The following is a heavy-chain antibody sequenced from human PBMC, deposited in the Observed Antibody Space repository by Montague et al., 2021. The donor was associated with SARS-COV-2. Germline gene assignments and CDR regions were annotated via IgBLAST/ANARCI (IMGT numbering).Heavy chain of an antibody. CDR1: GGSISSYY. J-gene: IGHJ6*04. V-gene: IGHV4-59*08. D-gene: IGHD3-10*01. Sequence: SETLSLTCTVSGGSISSYYWSWIRQPPGKGLEWIGYIYYSGSTNYNPSLKSRATISVDTSKNQFSLKLSSVTAADTAVYYCARAGPGSDSSYYYYGTDVGGKGTWVTVSS. CDR3: ARAGPGSDSSYYYYGTDV. CDR2: IYYSGST.